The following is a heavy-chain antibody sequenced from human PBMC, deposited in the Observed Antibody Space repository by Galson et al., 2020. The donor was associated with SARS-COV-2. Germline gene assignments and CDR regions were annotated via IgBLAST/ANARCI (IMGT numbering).Heavy chain of an antibody. D-gene: IGHD3-22*01. V-gene: IGHV4-4*02. CDR2: MYHSGTT. CDR1: GGPISSSNW. CDR3: ARRVVVTPVYAFDI. J-gene: IGHJ3*02. Sequence: SAPLTLTCAATGGPISSSNWPCCNRHPPGTGPEGCGEMYHSGTTNYNPPLKSRVTISVDKSKNQFSLKLSSVTAADTAVYYCARRVVVTPVYAFDIWGQGTTVTVSS.